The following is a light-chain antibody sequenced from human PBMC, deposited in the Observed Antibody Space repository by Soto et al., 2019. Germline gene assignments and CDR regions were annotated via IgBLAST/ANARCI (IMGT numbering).Light chain of an antibody. J-gene: IGLJ2*01. CDR3: TPYTSSSTRGV. V-gene: IGLV2-14*03. CDR1: RSDVGGYNY. Sequence: QSALTQPASVSGSPGQSITISCTGTRSDVGGYNYVSWYQQHPGKAPKLMIYDVSSRPSGVSNRFSGPKPGNTASLTISGLQAEDEADYYCTPYTSSSTRGVFGGGTKVTAL. CDR2: DVS.